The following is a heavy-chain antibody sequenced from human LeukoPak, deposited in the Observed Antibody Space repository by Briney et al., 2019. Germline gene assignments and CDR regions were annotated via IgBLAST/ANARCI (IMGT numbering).Heavy chain of an antibody. Sequence: GGSLRLSCAASGFTFSSYGMHWVRQAPGKGLEWVAFIHYDGSKKYHADSVKGRFTISKDNSKNTLYLQMNSLRPEDTAVYYCAKVRTGYYYYMDVWGKGTTVTISS. CDR2: IHYDGSKK. J-gene: IGHJ6*03. V-gene: IGHV3-30*02. D-gene: IGHD1-14*01. CDR3: AKVRTGYYYYMDV. CDR1: GFTFSSYG.